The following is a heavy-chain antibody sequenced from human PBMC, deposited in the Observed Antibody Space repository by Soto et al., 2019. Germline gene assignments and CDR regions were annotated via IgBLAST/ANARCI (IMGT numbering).Heavy chain of an antibody. V-gene: IGHV1-69*04. CDR1: GGTFSSYT. J-gene: IGHJ5*02. D-gene: IGHD2-2*01. CDR2: IIPILGIA. Sequence: SVKVSCKASGGTFSSYTISWVRQAPGQGLEWMGRIIPILGIANYAQKFQGRVTITADKSTSTAYMELSSLRSEDTAVYYCARDFRRNIVVVPAALGWFEPWGQGTRVTVSS. CDR3: ARDFRRNIVVVPAALGWFEP.